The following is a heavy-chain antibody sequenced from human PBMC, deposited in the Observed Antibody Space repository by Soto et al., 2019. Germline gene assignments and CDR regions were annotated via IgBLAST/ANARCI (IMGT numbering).Heavy chain of an antibody. J-gene: IGHJ4*02. CDR2: IYYSGST. D-gene: IGHD5-12*01. V-gene: IGHV4-39*01. CDR3: ARHVVATITGFDY. CDR1: GGSISSSIYY. Sequence: SETLSLTCTVSGGSISSSIYYWVWIRQPPGKGLDWIGSIYYSGSTYYNPSLKSRVTISVDTSKNQFSLKLSSVTAADTAVYYCARHVVATITGFDYWGQGTLVTVSS.